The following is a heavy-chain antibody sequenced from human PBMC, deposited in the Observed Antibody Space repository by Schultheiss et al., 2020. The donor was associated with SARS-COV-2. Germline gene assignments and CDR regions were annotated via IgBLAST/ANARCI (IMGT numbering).Heavy chain of an antibody. D-gene: IGHD1-26*01. CDR1: GGSISSYY. Sequence: SETLSLTCTVSGGSISSYYWSWIRQPPGKGLEWIGYIHYSGSTNSNPSLNGRAIISVDTSKNKLSLRLTSVTAADTAVYYCARGRELPGYYYGMDVWGQGTTVTVSS. J-gene: IGHJ6*02. CDR2: IHYSGST. V-gene: IGHV4-59*01. CDR3: ARGRELPGYYYGMDV.